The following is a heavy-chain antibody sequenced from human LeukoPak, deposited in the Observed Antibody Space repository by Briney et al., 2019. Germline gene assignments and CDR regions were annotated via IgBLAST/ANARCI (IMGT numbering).Heavy chain of an antibody. V-gene: IGHV3-7*03. CDR1: GFTFSSYW. Sequence: GGSLRLSCAASGFTFSSYWMSWVRQAPGKGLEWVANIKQDGSEKYYVDSVKGRFTISRDNAKNSLYLQMNSLRAEDTAVYYCARDLGYCSSTSCLYGGVLDYWGQGTLVTVSS. D-gene: IGHD2-2*01. CDR2: IKQDGSEK. CDR3: ARDLGYCSSTSCLYGGVLDY. J-gene: IGHJ4*02.